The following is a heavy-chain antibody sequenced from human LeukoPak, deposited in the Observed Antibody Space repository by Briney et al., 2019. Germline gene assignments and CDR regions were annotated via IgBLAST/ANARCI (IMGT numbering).Heavy chain of an antibody. D-gene: IGHD3-3*01. CDR2: IIPILGIA. J-gene: IGHJ4*02. CDR1: VGTFSSYA. CDR3: ARDLDFWSGYYSC. V-gene: IGHV1-69*04. Sequence: ASVNLSCKVSVGTFSSYAISWVRQAPGQGLEWMGRIIPILGIANYAQKFQGRVTITADKSTSTAYMELSSLRSEDTAVYYCARDLDFWSGYYSCWGQGTLVTVSS.